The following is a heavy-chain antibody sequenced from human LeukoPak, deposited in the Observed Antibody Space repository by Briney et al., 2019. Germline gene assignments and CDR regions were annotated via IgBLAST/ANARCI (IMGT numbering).Heavy chain of an antibody. CDR2: ISSSSSYI. CDR3: ARVVRNSCCHRAFDY. J-gene: IGHJ4*02. V-gene: IGHV3-21*01. D-gene: IGHD2-2*01. Sequence: GGSLRLSCAASGFTLSSYSMNWVRQAPGKGPEWVSSISSSSSYIYYADSMKGRFTISRDNAKNSLYLQMNRLRVEDTCVYYCARVVRNSCCHRAFDYWGQGTLVTVSS. CDR1: GFTLSSYS.